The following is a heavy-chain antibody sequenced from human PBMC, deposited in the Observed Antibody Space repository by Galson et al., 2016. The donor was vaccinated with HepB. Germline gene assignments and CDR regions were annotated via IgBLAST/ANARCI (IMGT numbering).Heavy chain of an antibody. CDR3: VSPLHNDGNSGMAFDV. CDR1: GFTFSIYS. CDR2: ISSSSTVI. Sequence: SLRLSCAASGFTFSIYSMNWVRQAPGRGLEWVSYISSSSTVIYYVDSVKGRFTISRDNAKNPLYLQMNSLRADDTAVYYCVSPLHNDGNSGMAFDVWGQGTMVTVSS. V-gene: IGHV3-48*01. D-gene: IGHD4-23*01. J-gene: IGHJ3*01.